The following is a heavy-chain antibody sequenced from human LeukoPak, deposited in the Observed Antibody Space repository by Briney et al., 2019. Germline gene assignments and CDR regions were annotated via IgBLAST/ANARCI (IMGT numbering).Heavy chain of an antibody. D-gene: IGHD3-10*01. J-gene: IGHJ5*02. CDR3: ASLNIPITTVRGATGNWFDP. V-gene: IGHV4-31*11. CDR2: IYYSGST. Sequence: KPGGSLRLSCAASGFIFSNSAMSWIRQHPGKGLEWIGYIYYSGSTYYNPSLKSRVTISVDTSKNQFSLKLSSVTAADTAVYYCASLNIPITTVRGATGNWFDPWGQGTLVTVSS. CDR1: GFIFSNSA.